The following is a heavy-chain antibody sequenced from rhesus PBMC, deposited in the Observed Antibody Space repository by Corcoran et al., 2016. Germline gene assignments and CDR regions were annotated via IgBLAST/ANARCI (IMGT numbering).Heavy chain of an antibody. J-gene: IGHJ6*01. D-gene: IGHD1-38*01. V-gene: IGHV3S15*01. CDR1: GGSISGGYG. Sequence: VQLQESGPGLLKPSETLSLTCAVSGGSISGGYGWGWIRQPPGKGLEWIGSIRNKATSYTPESAASVKGRFTISRDDSKNTLYLQMSSLKTEDTAVYYCARVAPGYYGLDSWGQGVVVTVSS. CDR3: ARVAPGYYGLDS. CDR2: IRNKATSYTP.